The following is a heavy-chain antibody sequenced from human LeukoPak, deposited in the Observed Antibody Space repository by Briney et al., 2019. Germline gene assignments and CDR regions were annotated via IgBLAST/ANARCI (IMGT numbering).Heavy chain of an antibody. J-gene: IGHJ4*02. CDR2: IYSGGST. CDR3: ARAGNYYGSGIPIRY. CDR1: GFTVSSNY. V-gene: IGHV3-53*01. Sequence: QAGGSLRLSCAASGFTVSSNYMSWVRQAPGKGLEWVSVIYSGGSTYYADSVKGRFTISRDNSKNTLYLQMNSLRAEDTAVYYCARAGNYYGSGIPIRYWGQGTLVTVSS. D-gene: IGHD3-10*01.